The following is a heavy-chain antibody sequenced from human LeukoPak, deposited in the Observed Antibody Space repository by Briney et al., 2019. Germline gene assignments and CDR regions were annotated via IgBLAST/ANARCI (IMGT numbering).Heavy chain of an antibody. CDR2: IWYDGSKN. CDR3: ARDRGGALATLNYFDH. CDR1: GFTFNNYG. Sequence: GGSLRLSCAASGFTFNNYGMHWVRQAPGKGLEGMAVIWYDGSKNYYADSLKGRFTISRDNSKNTLYLQMNSLRAEDTAIYYCARDRGGALATLNYFDHWGQGTLVSVSS. D-gene: IGHD5-12*01. J-gene: IGHJ4*02. V-gene: IGHV3-33*01.